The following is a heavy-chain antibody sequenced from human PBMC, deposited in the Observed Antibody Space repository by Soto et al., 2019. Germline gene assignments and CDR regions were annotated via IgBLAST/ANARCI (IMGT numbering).Heavy chain of an antibody. D-gene: IGHD6-13*01. CDR1: GFTFSNYA. Sequence: GGSLRLSCAASGFTFSNYAVTWVRQAPWKGLEWVSTISGSGGSTYYADSVKGRFTISRDNSKNTLYLQMNSLRAEDTAVYYCAKDQGSSWYEIDYWHQGTLVTVPQ. CDR3: AKDQGSSWYEIDY. CDR2: ISGSGGST. J-gene: IGHJ4*02. V-gene: IGHV3-23*01.